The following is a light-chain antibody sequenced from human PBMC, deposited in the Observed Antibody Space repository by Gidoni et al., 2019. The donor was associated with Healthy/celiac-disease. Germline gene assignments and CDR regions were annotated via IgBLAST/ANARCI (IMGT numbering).Light chain of an antibody. V-gene: IGKV3-11*01. CDR3: QQRSNWPRWT. CDR1: QSVSSY. J-gene: IGKJ1*01. CDR2: DAS. Sequence: EIVLTQSPATLSLSPGDRATLSCRASQSVSSYLAWYQQTPGQAPRLLIYDASNRATGIPARFSGSGSGTDFTLTIRSLEPEDCAVYYCQQRSNWPRWTFGQGTKVEIK.